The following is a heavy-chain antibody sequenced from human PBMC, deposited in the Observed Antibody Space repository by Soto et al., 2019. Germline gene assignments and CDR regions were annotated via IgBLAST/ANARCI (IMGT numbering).Heavy chain of an antibody. Sequence: QVQLVQSGAEVKKPGSSVKVSCKASGGTFSSYAISWVRQAPGQGLEWMGGIIPIFGTANYAQKFQGRVTITADESTSTAYMELSSLRSEDTAVYYCARKNDRIYSGNSVFYYYGMDVWGQGTTVTVSS. CDR3: ARKNDRIYSGNSVFYYYGMDV. D-gene: IGHD2-21*02. CDR2: IIPIFGTA. CDR1: GGTFSSYA. J-gene: IGHJ6*02. V-gene: IGHV1-69*01.